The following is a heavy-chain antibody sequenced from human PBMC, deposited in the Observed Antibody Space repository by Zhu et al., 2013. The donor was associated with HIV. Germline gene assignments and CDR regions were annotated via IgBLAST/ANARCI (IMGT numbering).Heavy chain of an antibody. J-gene: IGHJ3*02. CDR2: INPNSGDT. Sequence: QVQLVQSGAEVKKPGASVKVSCKASGYTFIGYYMHWVRQAPGQGLEWMGWINPNSGDTNYAQKFQGRVTMTRDTSISTAYMELSRLTSDDSTVYYCARDRAPARAFDIWGQGTMVTVSS. CDR1: GYTFIGYY. CDR3: ARDRAPARAFDI. D-gene: IGHD3-10*01. V-gene: IGHV1-2*02.